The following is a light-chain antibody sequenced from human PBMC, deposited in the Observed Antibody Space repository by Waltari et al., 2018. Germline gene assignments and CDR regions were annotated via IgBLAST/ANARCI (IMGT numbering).Light chain of an antibody. CDR1: TSDVGNYNL. V-gene: IGLV2-23*02. CDR3: CSYAGSGTYV. CDR2: EVI. Sequence: QSALTQPASVSGTPGQSITISCTGPTSDVGNYNLVSWYQQHPGKAPNLMICEVIKRPSGVSDRFSGSKSGNTASLTISGLQAEDEADYYCCSYAGSGTYVFGTGTKVTVL. J-gene: IGLJ1*01.